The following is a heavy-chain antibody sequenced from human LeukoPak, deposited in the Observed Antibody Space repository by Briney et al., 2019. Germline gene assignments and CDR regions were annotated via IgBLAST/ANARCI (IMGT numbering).Heavy chain of an antibody. V-gene: IGHV3-9*03. CDR1: GFTFDDYA. J-gene: IGHJ4*02. CDR2: ISWNSGSI. Sequence: GRSLRLSCAASGFTFDDYAMHWVRQAQGKGLERVSVISWNSGSIGYADSVKGRLTISRVNAKNSQYLQMNSLRAADMASYYCAKGDSSGWTYYFVYWGQKTLVTVSS. CDR3: AKGDSSGWTYYFVY. D-gene: IGHD6-19*01.